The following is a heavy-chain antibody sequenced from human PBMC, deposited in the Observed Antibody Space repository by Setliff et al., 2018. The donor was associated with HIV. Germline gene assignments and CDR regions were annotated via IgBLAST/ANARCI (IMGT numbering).Heavy chain of an antibody. D-gene: IGHD6-19*01. CDR1: GFTLGDYA. V-gene: IGHV3-9*01. Sequence: HPGGSLRLSCTASGFTLGDYAMDWVRQAPGKGLEWVSRINWNSGFIGYADSVKGRFTISRDNSKNTLYLQMNSLRAEDTAVYYCTKNLYRSPWSPLDYWGQGTLVTVSS. CDR2: INWNSGFI. CDR3: TKNLYRSPWSPLDY. J-gene: IGHJ4*02.